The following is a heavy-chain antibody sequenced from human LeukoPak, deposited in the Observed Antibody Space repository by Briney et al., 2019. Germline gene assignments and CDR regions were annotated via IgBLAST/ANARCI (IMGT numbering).Heavy chain of an antibody. CDR2: IWYDGSNK. Sequence: PGGSLRLSCAASGFTFSSYGMHWVRQAPGKGLEWVAVIWYDGSNKYYADSVKGRFTISRDNSKNTLYLQMNSLRAEDTAVYYCASTYGVGVGIDYWGQGTLVTVSS. CDR3: ASTYGVGVGIDY. V-gene: IGHV3-30*02. J-gene: IGHJ4*02. D-gene: IGHD4-17*01. CDR1: GFTFSSYG.